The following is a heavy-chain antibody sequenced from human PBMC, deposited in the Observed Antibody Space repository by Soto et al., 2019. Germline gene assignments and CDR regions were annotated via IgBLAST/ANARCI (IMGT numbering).Heavy chain of an antibody. V-gene: IGHV3-48*03. Sequence: GSLRLSCAASGFTFSSYEMNWVRQAPGKGLEWVSYISSSGSTIYYADSVKGRFTISRDNAKNSLYLQMNSLRAEDTAVYYCARASRITIFGVVNGMDVWGQGTTVTVSS. CDR2: ISSSGSTI. CDR3: ARASRITIFGVVNGMDV. J-gene: IGHJ6*02. D-gene: IGHD3-3*01. CDR1: GFTFSSYE.